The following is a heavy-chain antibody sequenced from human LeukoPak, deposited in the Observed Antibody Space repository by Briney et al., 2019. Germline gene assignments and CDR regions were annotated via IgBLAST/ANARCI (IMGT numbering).Heavy chain of an antibody. CDR1: GGSFSGYY. CDR2: INHSGST. CDR3: ARVTGYCSSTSCRTLYYYMDV. Sequence: SETLSLTCAVYGGSFSGYYWSWIRQPPGKGLEWIGEINHSGSTNYNPSLKSRVTISVDTSKNQFSLKLSSVTAADTAVYYCARVTGYCSSTSCRTLYYYMDVWGKGTTVTISS. J-gene: IGHJ6*03. V-gene: IGHV4-34*01. D-gene: IGHD2-2*01.